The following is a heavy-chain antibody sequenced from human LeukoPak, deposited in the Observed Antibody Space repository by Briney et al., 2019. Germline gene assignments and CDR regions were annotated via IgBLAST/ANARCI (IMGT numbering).Heavy chain of an antibody. Sequence: GGSLRLSCAASGFTLSSYWMTWVRQAPGKGLEWVANIKQDGSEKYYVDSVKGRFTISRDNAKNSLYLQMNSLRAEDTAVYYCARDGFGSYFSLDSWGQGALVTVSS. CDR1: GFTLSSYW. V-gene: IGHV3-7*04. CDR3: ARDGFGSYFSLDS. J-gene: IGHJ4*02. D-gene: IGHD3-10*01. CDR2: IKQDGSEK.